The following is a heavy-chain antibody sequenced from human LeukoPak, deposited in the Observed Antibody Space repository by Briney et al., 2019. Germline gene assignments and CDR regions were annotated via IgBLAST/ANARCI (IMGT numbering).Heavy chain of an antibody. V-gene: IGHV3-23*01. CDR1: GFTFSTYA. CDR2: VRGSGSDT. J-gene: IGHJ6*02. Sequence: PGGSLRLSCAASGFTFSTYAMSWVRQAPGMGLEWVSAVRGSGSDTYYADSVKGRFTISRDNSKNTLYLQMNSLRAEDTAVYYCAKDWGSLTMVRGMDVWGQGTTVTVSS. CDR3: AKDWGSLTMVRGMDV. D-gene: IGHD3-10*01.